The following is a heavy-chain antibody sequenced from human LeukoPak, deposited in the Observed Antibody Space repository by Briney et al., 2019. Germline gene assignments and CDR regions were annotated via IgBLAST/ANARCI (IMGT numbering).Heavy chain of an antibody. Sequence: PSETLSLTCTVSGGSISSSSYYWGWIRQPPGKGLEWIGSIYYSGSAYYNPSLKSRVTISVDTSKNQFSLKLSSVTAADTAVYYCARLRIQLWLGTDYWGQGTLVTVSS. CDR1: GGSISSSSYY. V-gene: IGHV4-39*01. D-gene: IGHD5-18*01. J-gene: IGHJ4*02. CDR3: ARLRIQLWLGTDY. CDR2: IYYSGSA.